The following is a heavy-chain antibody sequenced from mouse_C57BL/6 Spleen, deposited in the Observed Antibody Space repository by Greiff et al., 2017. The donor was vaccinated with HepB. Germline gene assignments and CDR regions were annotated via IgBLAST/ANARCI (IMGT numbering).Heavy chain of an antibody. D-gene: IGHD2-13*01. CDR1: GYTFTSYW. V-gene: IGHV1-52*01. J-gene: IGHJ2*02. Sequence: QVQLQQPGAELVRPGSSVKLSCKASGYTFTSYWMHWVKQRPIQGLEWIGNIDPSDSETHYNQKFKDKDTLTVDKSSSTAYMQLSSLTSEDSAVYYCARSPLYYSECAFYLDYWGQGTSLTVSS. CDR2: IDPSDSET. CDR3: ARSPLYYSECAFYLDY.